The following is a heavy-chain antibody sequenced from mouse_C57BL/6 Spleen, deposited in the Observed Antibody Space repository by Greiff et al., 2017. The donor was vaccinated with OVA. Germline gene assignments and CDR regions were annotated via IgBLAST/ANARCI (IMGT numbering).Heavy chain of an antibody. J-gene: IGHJ1*03. CDR3: AREDSYWWYFDV. Sequence: QVQLKESGPELVKPGASVKISCKASGYAFSSSWMNWVKQRPGKGLEWIGRIYPGDGDTNYNGKFKGKATLTADKSSSTAYMQLSSLTSEDSAVYFCAREDSYWWYFDVWGTGTTVTVSS. V-gene: IGHV1-82*01. CDR1: GYAFSSSW. CDR2: IYPGDGDT. D-gene: IGHD1-1*01.